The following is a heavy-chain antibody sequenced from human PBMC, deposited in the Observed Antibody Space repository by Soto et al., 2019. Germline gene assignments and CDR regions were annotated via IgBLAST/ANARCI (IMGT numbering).Heavy chain of an antibody. V-gene: IGHV5-51*01. Sequence: GESLKISCKGLGYNFPDYWIAWVRQMPGKGLEYMGIIYPGDSDTRYSPSFQGQVTISADKSISTAYLQWNSLKASDTAMYFCARQHRYMATINNDAFDIWGQGTMVTGSS. CDR2: IYPGDSDT. J-gene: IGHJ3*02. D-gene: IGHD3-16*02. CDR1: GYNFPDYW. CDR3: ARQHRYMATINNDAFDI.